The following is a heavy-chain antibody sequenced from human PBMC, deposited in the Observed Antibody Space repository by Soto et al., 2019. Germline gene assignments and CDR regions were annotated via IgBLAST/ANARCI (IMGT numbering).Heavy chain of an antibody. V-gene: IGHV1-8*01. J-gene: IGHJ5*02. CDR2: MNPNSGNT. Sequence: QVQLVQSGAEVKKPGASVKVSCKASGYTFTSYDINWVRQATGQGLEWMGWMNPNSGNTGYAQKFQGRVTMTRNTSITTAYMELSSLRSEDTAVYYCARGLAAAGHNWFDPWGQGTLVTVSS. CDR1: GYTFTSYD. CDR3: ARGLAAAGHNWFDP. D-gene: IGHD6-13*01.